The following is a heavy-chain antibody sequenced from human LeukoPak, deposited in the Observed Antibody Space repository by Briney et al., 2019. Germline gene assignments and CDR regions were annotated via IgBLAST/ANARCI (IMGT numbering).Heavy chain of an antibody. Sequence: GGSLRLSCAASGFTFSSYCRHWVRQGPGKGLVWVSRINSDGSSTSYADSGKGRFTISRDNAKNTLYVQMNSLRAEDTAVYYCSTGSGHAFDIWGRGTMVTVSS. CDR1: GFTFSSYC. D-gene: IGHD3-10*01. J-gene: IGHJ3*02. CDR3: STGSGHAFDI. V-gene: IGHV3-74*01. CDR2: INSDGSST.